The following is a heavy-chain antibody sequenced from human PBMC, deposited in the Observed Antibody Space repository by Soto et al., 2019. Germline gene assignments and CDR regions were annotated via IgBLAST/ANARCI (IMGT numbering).Heavy chain of an antibody. Sequence: QVQLVESGGGVVQPGRSLRLSCAASGFTFSSYGMHWVRQAPGKGLEWVAVISYDGSNKYYADSVKGRFTISRDNSKNTLYLQMNSLRAEDTAVYYCATALPYCSGGSCYQGGFDYWGQGTLVTVSS. CDR3: ATALPYCSGGSCYQGGFDY. V-gene: IGHV3-30*03. CDR1: GFTFSSYG. J-gene: IGHJ4*02. D-gene: IGHD2-15*01. CDR2: ISYDGSNK.